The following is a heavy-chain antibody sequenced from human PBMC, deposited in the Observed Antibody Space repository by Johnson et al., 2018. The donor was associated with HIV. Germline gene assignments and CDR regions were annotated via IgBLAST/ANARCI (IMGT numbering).Heavy chain of an antibody. D-gene: IGHD1-26*01. V-gene: IGHV3-73*01. CDR3: ARGCGSRSGSPCYDPFDI. J-gene: IGHJ3*02. CDR2: IRNKANSYAT. Sequence: VQLVESGGGLVQPGGSLKLSCAASGFTLGGSPMHWVRQASGKGLEWIGHIRNKANSYATEYAASVKGRFTISRDDSKNTAYLQMNSLKSEDTAVYYCARGCGSRSGSPCYDPFDIWGQGTMVTVSS. CDR1: GFTLGGSP.